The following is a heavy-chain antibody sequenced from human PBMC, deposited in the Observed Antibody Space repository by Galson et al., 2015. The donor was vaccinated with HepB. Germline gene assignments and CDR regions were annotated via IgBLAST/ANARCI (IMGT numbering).Heavy chain of an antibody. CDR1: GFTFSSYG. D-gene: IGHD2-21*01. CDR3: ARVEELFGDYFDY. J-gene: IGHJ4*02. CDR2: INSDGSST. Sequence: SLRLSCAASGFTFSSYGMHWVRQAPGEGLVWVSRINSDGSSTSYADSVKGRFTISRDNAKNTLYLQMNSLRAEDTAVYYCARVEELFGDYFDYWGQGTLVTVSS. V-gene: IGHV3-74*01.